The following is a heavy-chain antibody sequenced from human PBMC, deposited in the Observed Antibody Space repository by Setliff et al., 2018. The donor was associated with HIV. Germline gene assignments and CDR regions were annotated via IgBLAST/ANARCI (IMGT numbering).Heavy chain of an antibody. V-gene: IGHV3-23*01. Sequence: GSLRLSCAASGFTFSSYAMSWVRQAPGKGLEWVSAISGSGGSTYYADSVKGRFTISRDNSKNTLYLQMNSLRAEDTAVYYCATRDITIFGVVIMAGPFDYWGQGTLVTV. CDR1: GFTFSSYA. CDR2: ISGSGGST. CDR3: ATRDITIFGVVIMAGPFDY. J-gene: IGHJ4*02. D-gene: IGHD3-3*01.